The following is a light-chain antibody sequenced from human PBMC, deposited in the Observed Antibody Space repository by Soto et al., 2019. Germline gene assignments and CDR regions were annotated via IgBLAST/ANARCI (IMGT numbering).Light chain of an antibody. CDR1: QSVSSSY. V-gene: IGKV3D-15*01. CDR3: QQYNNWPQIT. CDR2: GAS. Sequence: PGERVTLSCRASQSVSSSYLAWYQQKPGQAPRLLIYGASTRATGIPARFSGSGSGTEFTLTIRSLQSEDFAVYYCQQYNNWPQITFGQG. J-gene: IGKJ5*01.